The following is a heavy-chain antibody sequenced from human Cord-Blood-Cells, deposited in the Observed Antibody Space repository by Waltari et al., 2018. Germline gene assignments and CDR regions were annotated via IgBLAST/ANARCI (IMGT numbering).Heavy chain of an antibody. Sequence: QVQLQESGPGLVKPSETLSLTCTVSGGSVSSGSYYWSWIRQPPGKGLEWIGYIYYSGSTNYNPSLKSRVTISVDTSKNQFSLKLRSVTAADTAVYYCARFSGSAYAFDIWGQGTMVTVSS. CDR1: GGSVSSGSYY. V-gene: IGHV4-61*01. CDR2: IYYSGST. D-gene: IGHD6-25*01. CDR3: ARFSGSAYAFDI. J-gene: IGHJ3*02.